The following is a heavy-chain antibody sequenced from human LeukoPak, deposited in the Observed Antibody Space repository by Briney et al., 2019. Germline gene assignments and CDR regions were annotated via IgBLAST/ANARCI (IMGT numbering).Heavy chain of an antibody. V-gene: IGHV1-2*02. Sequence: ASVKVSCKASGYTFTGYYMHWVRQAPGQGLEWMGWINPNSGGTNYAQKFQGRVTMTRDTSISTAYMELSRLRSDDTAVYYCASIEYSSSSWGIRDYWGQGTLVTVSS. CDR2: INPNSGGT. CDR1: GYTFTGYY. J-gene: IGHJ4*02. CDR3: ASIEYSSSSWGIRDY. D-gene: IGHD6-6*01.